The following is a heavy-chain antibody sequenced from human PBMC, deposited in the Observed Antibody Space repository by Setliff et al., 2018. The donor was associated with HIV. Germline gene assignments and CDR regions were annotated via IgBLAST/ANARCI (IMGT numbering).Heavy chain of an antibody. V-gene: IGHV7-4-1*02. CDR1: AFTFNIYA. CDR3: ARDFLGDPDWSLDY. D-gene: IGHD3-9*01. Sequence: GASVKVSCKASAFTFNIYAIHWVRQAPGQGLEWVGYIDANTGIPTYAQALSGRFVFSLDTSVTTAYLQISSLTAEDTAVYYCARDFLGDPDWSLDYWGQGTLVTVS. CDR2: IDANTGIP. J-gene: IGHJ4*02.